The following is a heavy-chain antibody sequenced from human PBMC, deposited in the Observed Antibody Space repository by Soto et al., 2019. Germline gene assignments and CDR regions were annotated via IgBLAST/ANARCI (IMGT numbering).Heavy chain of an antibody. V-gene: IGHV3-43*01. Sequence: GGSLRLSCAASGFTFDYYTMRWVRQAPGKGLEWVSLISWDGGSTYYADSVKGRFTISRDNSKNSLYLQMNSLRTEDTALYYCAKGTGKYSYGLNSGFDYWGQGTLVTVSS. J-gene: IGHJ4*02. D-gene: IGHD5-18*01. CDR1: GFTFDYYT. CDR3: AKGTGKYSYGLNSGFDY. CDR2: ISWDGGST.